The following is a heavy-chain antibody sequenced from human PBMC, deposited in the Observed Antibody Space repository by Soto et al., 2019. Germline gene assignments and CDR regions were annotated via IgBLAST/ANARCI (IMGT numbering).Heavy chain of an antibody. CDR1: GGTFSNYA. J-gene: IGHJ3*02. CDR2: AIPVYGST. V-gene: IGHV1-69*01. CDR3: ARRGVANSRDAFDI. D-gene: IGHD1-26*01. Sequence: QVQLVQSGAEVKKPGTSVKVSCEVSGGTFSNYAITWVRQAPGQGLEWLGGAIPVYGSTNYAQKFQGRVTITAGESATTPFMELSSLGSDDTAVYYCARRGVANSRDAFDILGQGTLVTVS.